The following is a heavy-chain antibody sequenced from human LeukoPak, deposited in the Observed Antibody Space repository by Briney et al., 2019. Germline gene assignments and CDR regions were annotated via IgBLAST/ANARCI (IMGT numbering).Heavy chain of an antibody. V-gene: IGHV4-59*01. D-gene: IGHD3-3*01. J-gene: IGHJ4*02. CDR1: GGSISSYY. Sequence: PSETLSLTCTVSGGSISSYYWSWIRQPPGKGLEWIGYIYYSGSTNYNPSLKSRVTISVDTSKNQFSLKLSSVTAADTAVYYCARHYDFWSGYYGFFDYWGQGTLVTVSS. CDR3: ARHYDFWSGYYGFFDY. CDR2: IYYSGST.